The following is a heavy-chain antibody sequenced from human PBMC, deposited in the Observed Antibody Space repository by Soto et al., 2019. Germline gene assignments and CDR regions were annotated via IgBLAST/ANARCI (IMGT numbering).Heavy chain of an antibody. J-gene: IGHJ4*02. CDR3: ARGRGGTMLRGSYYFDY. Sequence: QVQLQESGPGLVKPSQTLSLTCTVSGGSISSGGYYWSWIRQHPGKGLEWVGQIYYSVSPYYNPSLKSRVAISVDKSKNQFSLKLSSVTAADTAVYFCARGRGGTMLRGSYYFDYWGQGTLVTVSS. CDR2: IYYSVSP. D-gene: IGHD3-10*01. V-gene: IGHV4-31*03. CDR1: GGSISSGGYY.